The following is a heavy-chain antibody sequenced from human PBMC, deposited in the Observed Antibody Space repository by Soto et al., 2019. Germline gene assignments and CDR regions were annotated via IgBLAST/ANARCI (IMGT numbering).Heavy chain of an antibody. D-gene: IGHD1-26*01. CDR2: IYLSGTT. Sequence: PSETLSLTCTVSGASIRSTNYYWGWIRQPPGKGLEWIGNIYLSGTTHYDPSLKSRVTISVDTSKNQFSLQLTSVTAADTAVYYCARHSSAAPHSRLPYWGPGTLVTVSS. J-gene: IGHJ1*01. CDR3: ARHSSAAPHSRLPY. V-gene: IGHV4-39*01. CDR1: GASIRSTNYY.